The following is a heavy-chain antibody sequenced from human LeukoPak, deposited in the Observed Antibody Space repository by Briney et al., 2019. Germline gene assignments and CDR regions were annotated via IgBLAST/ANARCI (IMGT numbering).Heavy chain of an antibody. J-gene: IGHJ4*02. CDR1: GYTFTSYG. CDR2: ISAYNGNT. CDR3: ARDLRYGDYGDY. V-gene: IGHV1-18*01. D-gene: IGHD4-17*01. Sequence: ASVKVSCKASGYTFTSYGISWGRQAPGQGLEGMGWISAYNGNTNYTQKLQGRVTMTTDTSTSTAYMELRSLRSDDTAVYYCARDLRYGDYGDYWGQGTLVTVSS.